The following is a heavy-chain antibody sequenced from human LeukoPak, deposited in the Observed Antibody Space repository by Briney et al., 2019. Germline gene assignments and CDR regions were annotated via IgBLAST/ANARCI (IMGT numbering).Heavy chain of an antibody. J-gene: IGHJ4*02. Sequence: SVKVSCKASGGTFSSYAISWVRQAPGQGLEWMGGIIPIFGTANYAQKFQGRVTITADESTSTAYMGLSSLRSEDTAVYYCARGRGRGYSYGYFDYWGQGTLVTVSS. CDR3: ARGRGRGYSYGYFDY. V-gene: IGHV1-69*01. CDR2: IIPIFGTA. CDR1: GGTFSSYA. D-gene: IGHD5-18*01.